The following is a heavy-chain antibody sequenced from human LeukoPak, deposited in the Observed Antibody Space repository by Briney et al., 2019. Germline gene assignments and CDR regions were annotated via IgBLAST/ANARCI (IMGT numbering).Heavy chain of an antibody. D-gene: IGHD6-13*01. J-gene: IGHJ4*02. CDR1: GGSFSSYY. V-gene: IGHV4-34*01. CDR2: VNRSGNS. Sequence: SETLSLTCAVYGGSFSSYYWSWIRQPPGQGLEWIGEVNRSGNSNYNPSLKSRVTIPVDTSKNQISLKLSSVTAADTAVYYCARKIYRGLRAAAAGFFDSWGQGTLVTVSS. CDR3: ARKIYRGLRAAAAGFFDS.